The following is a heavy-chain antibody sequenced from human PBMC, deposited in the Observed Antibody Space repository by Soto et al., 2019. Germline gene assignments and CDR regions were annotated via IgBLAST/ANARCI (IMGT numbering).Heavy chain of an antibody. Sequence: GGSLRLSCAASGFSLSTYAMSWVRQAPGKGLEWVSVISGDGITTYYADSVKGRFTISRDYSKNTLYLQMNSLRVEDTAVYYCAKEDGFRGFSYGSFDYWGQGTLVTVSS. V-gene: IGHV3-23*01. D-gene: IGHD5-18*01. J-gene: IGHJ4*02. CDR3: AKEDGFRGFSYGSFDY. CDR1: GFSLSTYA. CDR2: ISGDGITT.